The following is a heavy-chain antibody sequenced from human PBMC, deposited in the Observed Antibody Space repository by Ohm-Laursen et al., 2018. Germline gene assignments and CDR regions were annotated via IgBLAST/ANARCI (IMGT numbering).Heavy chain of an antibody. CDR3: TKGLSGGTGHGNWFDP. CDR2: ISGSGGST. D-gene: IGHD3-10*01. CDR1: GFTFSSYV. J-gene: IGHJ5*02. Sequence: SLRLSCSASGFTFSSYVMSWVRQAPGKGLEWVSGISGSGGSTYYADSVKGRFIISRDNSKNTLYLQMSSLRVEDTAVYYCTKGLSGGTGHGNWFDPWGQGTLVTVSS. V-gene: IGHV3-23*01.